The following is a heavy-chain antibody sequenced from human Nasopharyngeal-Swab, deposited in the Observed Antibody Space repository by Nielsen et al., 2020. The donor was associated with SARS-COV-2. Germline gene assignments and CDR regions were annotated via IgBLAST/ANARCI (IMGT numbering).Heavy chain of an antibody. CDR1: GGSFSGYS. D-gene: IGHD6-13*01. V-gene: IGHV4-34*01. J-gene: IGHJ4*02. Sequence: SETLSLTCAVYGGSFSGYSWSWIRQPPGKGLEWIGEINHSGSTNYNPSLKSRVTISVDTSKNQFSLKLSSVTAADTAVYYCARRAVQQPPRVDYWGQGTLVTVSS. CDR3: ARRAVQQPPRVDY. CDR2: INHSGST.